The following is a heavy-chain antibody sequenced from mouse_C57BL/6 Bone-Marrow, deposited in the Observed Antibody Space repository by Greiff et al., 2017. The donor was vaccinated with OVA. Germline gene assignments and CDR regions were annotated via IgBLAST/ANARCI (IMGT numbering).Heavy chain of an antibody. J-gene: IGHJ4*01. D-gene: IGHD2-4*01. CDR2: INPSSGYT. CDR1: GYTFTSYT. V-gene: IGHV1-4*01. CDR3: ARECDYYYYAMDY. Sequence: VQLQQSGAELARPGASVKMSCKASGYTFTSYTMHWVKQRPGQGLEWIGYINPSSGYTKYNQKFKDKATLTADKSSSTAYMQLSSLTSEDSAVYYCARECDYYYYAMDYWGQGTSVTVSS.